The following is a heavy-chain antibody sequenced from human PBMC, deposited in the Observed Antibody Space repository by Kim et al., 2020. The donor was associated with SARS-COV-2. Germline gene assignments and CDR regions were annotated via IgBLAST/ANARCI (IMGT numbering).Heavy chain of an antibody. Sequence: GGSLRLSCAASGFTFSSYGMHWVRQAPGKGLEWVAVISYDGSNKYYADSVKGRFTISRDNSKNTLYLQMNSLRAEDTAVYYCAKDIYCSGGSCEDYWGQG. V-gene: IGHV3-30*18. D-gene: IGHD2-15*01. CDR2: ISYDGSNK. CDR3: AKDIYCSGGSCEDY. J-gene: IGHJ4*02. CDR1: GFTFSSYG.